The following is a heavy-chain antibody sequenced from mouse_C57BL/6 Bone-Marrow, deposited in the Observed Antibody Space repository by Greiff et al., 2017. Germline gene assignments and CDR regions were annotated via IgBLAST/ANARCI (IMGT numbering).Heavy chain of an antibody. J-gene: IGHJ2*01. Sequence: VQLQQPGAELVMPGASVKLSCKASGYTFTSYWMHWVKQRPGQGLEWIGEIDPSDSYTNYNQKFKGKSTLTVDKSSSTAYMQLSSLTSEDSAVYYCAILRRRFDYWGQGTTLTVSS. V-gene: IGHV1-69*01. CDR2: IDPSDSYT. CDR3: AILRRRFDY. CDR1: GYTFTSYW.